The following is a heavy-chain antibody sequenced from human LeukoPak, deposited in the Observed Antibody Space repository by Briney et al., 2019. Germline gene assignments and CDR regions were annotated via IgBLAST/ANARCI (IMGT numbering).Heavy chain of an antibody. CDR3: AKGPNDMIVVVISPFDY. J-gene: IGHJ4*02. V-gene: IGHV4-59*13. D-gene: IGHD3-22*01. Sequence: SETLSLTCTVSGGSISSYYWSWIRQPPGKGLEWIGYIYYSGSTNYNPSLKSRVTISVDTSKNQFSLKLSSVTAEDTAVYYCAKGPNDMIVVVISPFDYWGQGTLVTVSS. CDR2: IYYSGST. CDR1: GGSISSYY.